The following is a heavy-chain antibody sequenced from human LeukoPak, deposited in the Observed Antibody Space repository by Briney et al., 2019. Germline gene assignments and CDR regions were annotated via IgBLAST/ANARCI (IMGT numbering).Heavy chain of an antibody. V-gene: IGHV4-59*01. J-gene: IGHJ4*02. D-gene: IGHD6-19*01. CDR1: GGSISSYY. CDR3: AREAGTFDY. CDR2: IYYSGST. Sequence: SETLSLACTVSGGSISSYYWSWIRQPPGKGLEWIGYIYYSGSTNYNPSLKSRVTISVDTSKNQFSLKLSSVTAADTAVYYCAREAGTFDYWGQGTLVTVSS.